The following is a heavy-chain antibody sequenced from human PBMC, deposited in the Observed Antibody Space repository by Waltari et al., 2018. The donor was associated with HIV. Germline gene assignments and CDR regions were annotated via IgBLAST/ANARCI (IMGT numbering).Heavy chain of an antibody. J-gene: IGHJ3*02. CDR1: GGSISSGSYY. CDR3: ARRGIQLWFYAFDI. V-gene: IGHV4-61*02. Sequence: QVQLQESGPGLVTPSQTLSPTCTVSGGSISSGSYYWSWIRQPAGKGLEWIGRIYTSGSTNYNPSLKSRVTISVDTSKNQFSLKLSSVTAADTAVYYCARRGIQLWFYAFDIWGQGTMVTVSS. D-gene: IGHD5-18*01. CDR2: IYTSGST.